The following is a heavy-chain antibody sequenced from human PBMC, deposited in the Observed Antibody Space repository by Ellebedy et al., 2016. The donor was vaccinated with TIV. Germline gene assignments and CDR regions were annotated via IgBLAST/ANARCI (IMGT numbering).Heavy chain of an antibody. CDR1: RFTFSSYS. CDR2: ISSISSYI. J-gene: IGHJ4*02. Sequence: PGGSLRLSCAASRFTFSSYSMNWVRQAPGKGLEWVSSISSISSYIYYADSVKGRFTISRDNAKNALYLQMNSLKTEDTAVYYCVTDPDGGPLDYWGQGTLGTVSS. CDR3: VTDPDGGPLDY. V-gene: IGHV3-21*03. D-gene: IGHD1-14*01.